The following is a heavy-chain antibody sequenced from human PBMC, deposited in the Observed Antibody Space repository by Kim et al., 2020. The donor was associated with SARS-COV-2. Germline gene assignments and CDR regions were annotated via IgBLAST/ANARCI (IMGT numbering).Heavy chain of an antibody. Sequence: GGSLRLSCGASGFTFSNYAMTWVRQAPGKGLEWVSAISCSGDNTYYADSMKGRFTISRDNSKNTLYLQMNSLRAEDTAVYYCAKKPGRNSDFWSCPNKNWFDPWGQGTLVTVSS. V-gene: IGHV3-23*01. CDR1: GFTFSNYA. J-gene: IGHJ5*02. D-gene: IGHD3-3*01. CDR3: AKKPGRNSDFWSCPNKNWFDP. CDR2: ISCSGDNT.